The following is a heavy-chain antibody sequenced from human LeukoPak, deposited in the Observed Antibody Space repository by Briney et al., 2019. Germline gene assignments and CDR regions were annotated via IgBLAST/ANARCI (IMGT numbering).Heavy chain of an antibody. CDR3: ARVPRMGYCSSTSCWSYWFDP. V-gene: IGHV4-59*01. J-gene: IGHJ5*02. CDR2: ISYSGST. CDR1: GGSINSYS. Sequence: SETLSLTCTVSGGSINSYSWSWIRQPPGKGLEWIGYISYSGSTNYNPSLKSRVTISVDTSKNQFSLNLSSVTAADTAVYFCARVPRMGYCSSTSCWSYWFDPWGQGTLVTVSS. D-gene: IGHD2-2*01.